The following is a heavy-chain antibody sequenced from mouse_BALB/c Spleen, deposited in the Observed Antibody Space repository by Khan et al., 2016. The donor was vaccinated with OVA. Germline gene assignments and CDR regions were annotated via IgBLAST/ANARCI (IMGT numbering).Heavy chain of an antibody. CDR3: ARTARIKY. D-gene: IGHD1-2*01. V-gene: IGHV3-2*02. J-gene: IGHJ2*01. CDR1: GYSITSGYG. Sequence: VQLKESGPGLVKPSQSLSLTCTVTGYSITSGYGWNWIRQFPGNKLEWMGYISYSGSTNYNPSLQSRISITRDTSKNTFFLQLNSVTTEDTATYYCARTARIKYWGQGTTLTVSS. CDR2: ISYSGST.